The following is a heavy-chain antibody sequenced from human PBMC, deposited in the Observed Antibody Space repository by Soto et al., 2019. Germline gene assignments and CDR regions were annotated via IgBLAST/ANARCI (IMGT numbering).Heavy chain of an antibody. CDR1: GGSISSGNW. CDR3: ASHRGNTYGPYDY. J-gene: IGHJ4*02. V-gene: IGHV4-4*02. D-gene: IGHD5-18*01. Sequence: VQLQESGPGLVKPSGTLSLTCAVSGGSISSGNWWSWVRQSPGKGLEWIGEIYHSGSTNHNPSLKSRVTISVHQSRNQFSLKLSSVTAADTAMYYCASHRGNTYGPYDYWGQGTLVTVSS. CDR2: IYHSGST.